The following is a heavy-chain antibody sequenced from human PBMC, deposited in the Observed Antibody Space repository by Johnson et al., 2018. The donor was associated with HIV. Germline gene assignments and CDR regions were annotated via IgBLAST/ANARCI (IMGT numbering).Heavy chain of an antibody. CDR3: ARDGYNYVAFDI. CDR2: IYSGGST. Sequence: VQLVESGGGVVQPGRSLRLSCAASGFTFSSYAMHWVRQAPGKGLEWVSVIYSGGSTYYADSVKGRFSISRDNSKNTLYLQMNSLRAEDTAVYYCARDGYNYVAFDIWGQGTMVTVSS. CDR1: GFTFSSYA. J-gene: IGHJ3*02. V-gene: IGHV3-66*01. D-gene: IGHD5-24*01.